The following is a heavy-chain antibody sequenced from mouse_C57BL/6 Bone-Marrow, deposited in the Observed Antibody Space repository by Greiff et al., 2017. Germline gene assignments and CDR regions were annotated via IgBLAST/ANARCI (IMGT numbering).Heavy chain of an antibody. D-gene: IGHD1-1*01. CDR3: ASGSSSNWYFDV. CDR2: INPGSGGT. J-gene: IGHJ1*03. Sequence: QVQLQQSGAELVRPGTSVKVSCKASGYAFTNYLIEWVKQRPGQGLEWIGVINPGSGGTNYNEKFKGKATLTADKSSSTAYMQLSSLTSEDSAVXFCASGSSSNWYFDVWGTGTTVTVSS. V-gene: IGHV1-54*01. CDR1: GYAFTNYL.